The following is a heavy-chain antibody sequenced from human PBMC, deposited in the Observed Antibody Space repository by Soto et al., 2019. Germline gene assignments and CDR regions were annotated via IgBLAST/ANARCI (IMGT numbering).Heavy chain of an antibody. CDR1: GGTFSSYA. V-gene: IGHV1-69*01. CDR2: IIPIFGTA. D-gene: IGHD4-17*01. Sequence: QVQLVQSGAEVKKPGSSVKVSCKASGGTFSSYAISWVRQAPGQGLEWMGGIIPIFGTANYAQKFQGRVTITADEYTRTAYMELSSLRAEDPAVYYCARILTKVTTVHYYDFGMDVWGQGTTVTVSS. CDR3: ARILTKVTTVHYYDFGMDV. J-gene: IGHJ6*02.